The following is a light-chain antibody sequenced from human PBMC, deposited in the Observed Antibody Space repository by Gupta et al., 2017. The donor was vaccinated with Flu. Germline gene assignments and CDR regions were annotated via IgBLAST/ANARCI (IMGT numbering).Light chain of an antibody. CDR2: HAS. Sequence: EIVSTPSPAALLLSPGERATLSCRASQTVGGFLAWYQQKPGQAPRLLIYHASERASGIPARFSGSGSGTDYTLSISSLEPEDSAVYYCQQRSNSFTFGQGTKVEIK. CDR3: QQRSNSFT. CDR1: QTVGGF. J-gene: IGKJ2*01. V-gene: IGKV3-11*01.